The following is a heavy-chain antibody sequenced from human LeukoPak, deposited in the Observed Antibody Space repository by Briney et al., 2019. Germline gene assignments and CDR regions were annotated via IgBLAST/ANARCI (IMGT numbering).Heavy chain of an antibody. CDR3: ARADWSSADY. Sequence: GGSLRLSCVASGFTFSNYWMSWVRQTPGKGLEWVANINGDGSGRYFVDSVKGRFTMSRDNAENSLYLLMNSLRAEDTAVYYCARADWSSADYWGQGTLVTVSS. CDR1: GFTFSNYW. D-gene: IGHD3-16*01. J-gene: IGHJ4*02. CDR2: INGDGSGR. V-gene: IGHV3-7*01.